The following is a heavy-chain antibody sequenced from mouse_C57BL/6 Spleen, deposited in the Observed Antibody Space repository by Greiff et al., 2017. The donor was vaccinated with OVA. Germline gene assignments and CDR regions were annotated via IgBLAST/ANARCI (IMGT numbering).Heavy chain of an antibody. Sequence: QVQLQQSGAELVRPGASVTLSCKASGYTFTDYEMHWVKQTPVHGLEWIGAIDPETGGTAYNQKFKGKAILTADKSSSTAYMELRSLTSEDSAVYYSTRAYYYGSSYRYFDGWGTGTTVTVSS. CDR3: TRAYYYGSSYRYFDG. J-gene: IGHJ1*03. CDR1: GYTFTDYE. V-gene: IGHV1-15*01. CDR2: IDPETGGT. D-gene: IGHD1-1*01.